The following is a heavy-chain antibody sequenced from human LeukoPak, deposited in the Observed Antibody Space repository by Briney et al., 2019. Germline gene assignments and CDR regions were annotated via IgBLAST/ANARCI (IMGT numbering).Heavy chain of an antibody. CDR2: ISGTGGST. D-gene: IGHD3-22*01. J-gene: IGHJ6*03. CDR3: AREPRAKRYSSGYYPYYYYMDV. V-gene: IGHV3-23*01. Sequence: PGGSLRLSCAASGFTFSSYGMSWVRQAPGKGLEWVSAISGTGGSTYYADSVKGRFTISRDNSKNTLYVQMNSLRAEDTAVYYCAREPRAKRYSSGYYPYYYYMDVWGKGTTVTVSS. CDR1: GFTFSSYG.